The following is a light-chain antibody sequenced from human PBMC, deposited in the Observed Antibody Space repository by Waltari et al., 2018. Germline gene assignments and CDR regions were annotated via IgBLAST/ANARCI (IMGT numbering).Light chain of an antibody. CDR1: VLAEKY. Sequence: YDLTQPSSVSVSPGQTATITCSGDVLAEKYVRWFQQKPGQAPTLLLYKDTERPSGSPERLSGSSSGSTVTLTIRGALLEDEADYHCHAAADNNWFFGGGTKLTVL. V-gene: IGLV3-27*01. CDR2: KDT. J-gene: IGLJ2*01. CDR3: HAAADNNWF.